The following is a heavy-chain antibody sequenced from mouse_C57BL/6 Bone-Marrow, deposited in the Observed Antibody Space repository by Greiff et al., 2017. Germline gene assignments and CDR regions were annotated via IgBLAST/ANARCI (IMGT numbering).Heavy chain of an antibody. CDR1: GYTFTSYG. V-gene: IGHV1-81*01. Sequence: VQLQESGAELARPGASVKLSCKASGYTFTSYGISWVKQRNGQGLEWIGEIYPRSGNTYYNEKFKGKATLTADKSSSTAYMELRSLTSEDSAVYYCARERDAYWGQGTLVTVSA. J-gene: IGHJ3*01. CDR3: ARERDAY. CDR2: IYPRSGNT.